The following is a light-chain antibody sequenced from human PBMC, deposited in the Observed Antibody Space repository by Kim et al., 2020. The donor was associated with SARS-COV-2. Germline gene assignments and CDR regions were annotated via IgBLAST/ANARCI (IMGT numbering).Light chain of an antibody. Sequence: GQSISISCTGTSIDVGSYNLVAWYQQHPGKAPKLMIYEVSKRPSGVSNRFSGSKSGNTASLTISGLQAEDEADYYCCSYAGSTPYVFGTGTKVTVL. CDR1: SIDVGSYNL. CDR2: EVS. V-gene: IGLV2-23*02. CDR3: CSYAGSTPYV. J-gene: IGLJ1*01.